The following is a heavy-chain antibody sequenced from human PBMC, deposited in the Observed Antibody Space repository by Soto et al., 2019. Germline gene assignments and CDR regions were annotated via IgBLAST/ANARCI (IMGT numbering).Heavy chain of an antibody. D-gene: IGHD3-10*01. Sequence: QVQLVQSGAEVKKPGSSVKVSCKASGGTFSSYAISWVRQAPGQGLEWMGGIIPIFGTANYPQKFQGRVTITGDESTSTAYMELSSLRSEDTAVYYCARLEAMVRGVIITSGYYYYGMDVWGQGNTVTVSS. CDR3: ARLEAMVRGVIITSGYYYYGMDV. CDR2: IIPIFGTA. J-gene: IGHJ6*02. CDR1: GGTFSSYA. V-gene: IGHV1-69*01.